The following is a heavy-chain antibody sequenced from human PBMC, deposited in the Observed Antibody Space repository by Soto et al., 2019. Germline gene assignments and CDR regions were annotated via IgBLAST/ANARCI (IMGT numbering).Heavy chain of an antibody. J-gene: IGHJ4*02. CDR1: GGSISSGGYS. CDR2: IYHSGST. V-gene: IGHV4-30-2*01. D-gene: IGHD4-17*01. CDR3: ARGGKTVTTFDY. Sequence: SETLYLTCAVSGGSISSGGYSWSWIRQPPGKGLEWIGYIYHSGSTYYNPSLKSRVTISVDRSKNQFSLKLSSVTAADTAVYYCARGGKTVTTFDYWGQGTLVTVSS.